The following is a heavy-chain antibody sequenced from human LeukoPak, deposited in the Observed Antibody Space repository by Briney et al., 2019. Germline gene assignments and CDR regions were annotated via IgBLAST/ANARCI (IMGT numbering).Heavy chain of an antibody. J-gene: IGHJ4*02. V-gene: IGHV5-51*01. CDR3: ASPPSREWSSISWPLSY. CDR2: IYPGDSDT. CDR1: GYSFTTYW. D-gene: IGHD2-2*01. Sequence: GESLKIFRRSSGYSFTTYWLAWGPQIPGKGLEWMGSIYPGDSDTRHSPSFLGQVSISVDKSVSAAYLQWSSLKASDTGMYYCASPPSREWSSISWPLSYWGQGTLVTVSS.